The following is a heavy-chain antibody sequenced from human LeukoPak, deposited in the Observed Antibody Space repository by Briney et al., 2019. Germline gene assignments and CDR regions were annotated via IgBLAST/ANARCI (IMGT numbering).Heavy chain of an antibody. CDR2: ISTSGNYI. Sequence: GGSLRLSCTVSGITFRNYEMHWARQASGKGLEWVSYISTSGNYIYYADSVKGRFTISRDNTKNSLYLQMNSLRAEDTAVYYCAIQIAVSGRLDFWGQGTLVTVSS. D-gene: IGHD6-19*01. CDR1: GITFRNYE. J-gene: IGHJ4*02. CDR3: AIQIAVSGRLDF. V-gene: IGHV3-48*03.